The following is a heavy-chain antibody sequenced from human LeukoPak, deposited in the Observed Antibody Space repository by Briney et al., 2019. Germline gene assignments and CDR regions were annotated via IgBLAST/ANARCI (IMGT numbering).Heavy chain of an antibody. V-gene: IGHV4-38-2*02. CDR2: IYHSGST. Sequence: PSETLSLTCTVSGYSISSGYYWGWIRQPPGKGLEWIGSIYHSGSTYYNPSLKSRVTISVDTSKNQFSLKLSSVTAADTAVYYCARGGDYGDYWGQGTLVTVSS. CDR1: GYSISSGYY. J-gene: IGHJ4*02. CDR3: ARGGDYGDY.